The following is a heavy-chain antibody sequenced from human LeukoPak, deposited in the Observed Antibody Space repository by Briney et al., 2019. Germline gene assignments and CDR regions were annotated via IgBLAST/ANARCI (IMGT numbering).Heavy chain of an antibody. Sequence: PGGSLRLSCAASGLTFDDYAMSWVRQALGKGLEWVSAISATVGITSYADSVKGRFTISRDNSKNTLYLQMNSLRAEDTAVYYCAKGTMVRWDVWGQGTTVTVSS. CDR1: GLTFDDYA. V-gene: IGHV3-23*01. CDR3: AKGTMVRWDV. D-gene: IGHD3-10*01. CDR2: ISATVGIT. J-gene: IGHJ6*02.